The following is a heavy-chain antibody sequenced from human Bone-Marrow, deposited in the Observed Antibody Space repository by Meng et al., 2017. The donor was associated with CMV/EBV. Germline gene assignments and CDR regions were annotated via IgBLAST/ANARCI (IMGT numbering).Heavy chain of an antibody. CDR3: ARTRIAAAGTGYYGMDV. Sequence: GESLKISCAASGFIFSSYEMNWVRQARGKGPEWVAHISDSGNTIYYADSVKGRFTISRDNAKNSLYLQMNSLRAEDTAVYYCARTRIAAAGTGYYGMDVWGQGTTVTVSS. V-gene: IGHV3-48*03. J-gene: IGHJ6*02. D-gene: IGHD6-13*01. CDR1: GFIFSSYE. CDR2: ISDSGNTI.